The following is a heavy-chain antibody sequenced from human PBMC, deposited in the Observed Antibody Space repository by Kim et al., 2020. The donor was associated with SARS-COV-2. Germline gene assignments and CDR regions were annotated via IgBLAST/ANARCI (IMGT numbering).Heavy chain of an antibody. V-gene: IGHV4-31*03. J-gene: IGHJ4*02. CDR1: GGSISSGGYY. CDR3: ARGALSPGDY. CDR2: IYYSGST. Sequence: SETLSLTCTVSGGSISSGGYYWSWIRQHPGKGLEWIGYIYYSGSTYYNPSLKSRVTISVDTSKNQFSLKLSSVTAADTAVYYCARGALSPGDYWGQGTLVTVSS.